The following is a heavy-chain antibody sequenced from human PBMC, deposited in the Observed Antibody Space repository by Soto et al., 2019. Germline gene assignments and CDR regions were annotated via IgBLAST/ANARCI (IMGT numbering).Heavy chain of an antibody. CDR3: ARERTVTLDY. D-gene: IGHD4-17*01. CDR2: IYYSGST. CDR1: GGSVSSGSYY. Sequence: QVQLQESGPGLVKPSETLSLTCTVSGGSVSSGSYYWSWIRQPPGKGLEWIGYIYYSGSTNYNPSLKIRVTISVDTSKNQFSLKLSSVTAADTAVYYCARERTVTLDYWGQGTLVTVSS. J-gene: IGHJ4*02. V-gene: IGHV4-61*01.